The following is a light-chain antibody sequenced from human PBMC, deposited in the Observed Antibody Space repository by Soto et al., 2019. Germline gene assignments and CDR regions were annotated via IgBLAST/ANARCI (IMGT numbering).Light chain of an antibody. V-gene: IGKV3-15*01. CDR1: HRVSSY. J-gene: IGKJ4*01. Sequence: EIVMTQSPATLPVSPGERATLSCRASHRVSSYLAWYQQRPGQAPRLLIYGASTRATGIPARFSGSASGTEFTLTISSLQSEDFAIYYCQQYNNWPLTFGGGTKVDI. CDR2: GAS. CDR3: QQYNNWPLT.